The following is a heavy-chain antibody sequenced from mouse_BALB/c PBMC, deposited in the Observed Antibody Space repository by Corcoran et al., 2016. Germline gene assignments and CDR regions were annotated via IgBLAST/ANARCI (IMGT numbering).Heavy chain of an antibody. CDR2: INPDSSTI. CDR3: ARPGKSYGNFYYFDY. D-gene: IGHD2-1*01. Sequence: EVKRLESGGGLVQPGGSLKLSCAASGFDFSRYWMSWVRQAPGKGLEWIGEINPDSSTINYTPSLKDKFITSRDNAKNTLYLQMSKVRSEDTALYYCARPGKSYGNFYYFDYWGQGTTLTVSS. CDR1: GFDFSRYW. J-gene: IGHJ2*01. V-gene: IGHV4-1*02.